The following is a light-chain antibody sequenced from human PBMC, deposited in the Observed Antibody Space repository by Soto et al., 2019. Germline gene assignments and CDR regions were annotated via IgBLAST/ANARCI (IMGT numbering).Light chain of an antibody. CDR1: SSDVGGYNY. CDR3: SSYTSSSTYV. Sequence: QSVLTQPASVSGSPGQSITISCTGTSSDVGGYNYASWYQQHPGKAPKLMIYDVTNRPSGVSNRFSGYKSGNTASLTISGLQAEDEADYYCSSYTSSSTYVFGTGTKLTVL. CDR2: DVT. V-gene: IGLV2-14*03. J-gene: IGLJ1*01.